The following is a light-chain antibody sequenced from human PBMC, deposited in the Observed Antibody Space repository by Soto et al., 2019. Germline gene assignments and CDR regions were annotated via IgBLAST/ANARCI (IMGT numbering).Light chain of an antibody. CDR2: GAS. Sequence: EIVMTQSPASLSVSPAERATLSCRASQSVSSNLAWYQQKPGQAPRLLIYGASTRATGIPARFSGSGSGTEFTLTISSLQSEDFAVNYCQQYNNWPPWTFGQGPKVDIK. CDR3: QQYNNWPPWT. V-gene: IGKV3-15*01. J-gene: IGKJ1*01. CDR1: QSVSSN.